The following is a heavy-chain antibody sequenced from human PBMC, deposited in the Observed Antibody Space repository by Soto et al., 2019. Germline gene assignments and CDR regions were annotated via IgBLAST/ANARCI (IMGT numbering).Heavy chain of an antibody. Sequence: PSETLSLTCTVSGGSVSSGSYYWSWIRQPPGKGLEWIGYIHYSGSTNYNPSLKSRVTISVDTSKNQFSLKLSSVTAADTAVYFCARSVAVPVAHIDYCGQGTQVTVSS. CDR1: GGSVSSGSYY. CDR2: IHYSGST. J-gene: IGHJ4*02. CDR3: ARSVAVPVAHIDY. D-gene: IGHD3-3*01. V-gene: IGHV4-61*01.